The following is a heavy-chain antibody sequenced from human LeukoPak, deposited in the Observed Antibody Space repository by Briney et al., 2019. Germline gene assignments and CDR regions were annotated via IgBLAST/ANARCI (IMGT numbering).Heavy chain of an antibody. CDR3: AREGRLAPWLVPGGWFDP. J-gene: IGHJ5*02. CDR1: GYSFSSSG. V-gene: IGHV1-18*01. CDR2: ISASNGNT. D-gene: IGHD6-19*01. Sequence: GASVNVSCKASGYSFSSSGINWVRQAPGHGLAWMGWISASNGNTDYAQNFQGSVTMTTDTFTSTAYMELKSLRSDDTAVYYCAREGRLAPWLVPGGWFDPWGQGTLVTVSS.